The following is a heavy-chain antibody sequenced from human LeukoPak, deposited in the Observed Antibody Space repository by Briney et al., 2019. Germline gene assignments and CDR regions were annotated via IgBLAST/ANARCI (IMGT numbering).Heavy chain of an antibody. V-gene: IGHV5-51*01. Sequence: GESLKISCKGSGYSFTSYWIGWVRQMPGKGVEWMGIIYPGDSDTRYSPSFQGQVTISADKSISTAYLQWSSLKASDTAMYYCARRYCSGGSCYSGLDYWGQGTLVTVSS. J-gene: IGHJ4*02. D-gene: IGHD2-15*01. CDR1: GYSFTSYW. CDR2: IYPGDSDT. CDR3: ARRYCSGGSCYSGLDY.